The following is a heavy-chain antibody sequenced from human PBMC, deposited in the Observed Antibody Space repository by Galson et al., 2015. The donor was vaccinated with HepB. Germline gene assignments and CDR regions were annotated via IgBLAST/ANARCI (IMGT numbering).Heavy chain of an antibody. CDR2: TNPSGGST. J-gene: IGHJ4*02. V-gene: IGHV1-46*01. CDR1: GYTFTSYY. D-gene: IGHD3-22*01. Sequence: SVKVSCKASGYTFTSYYIHWVRQAPGQGLEWMGITNPSGGSTSYAQKFQGRVTMTRDTSTSTVYMEVSSLRSEDTAVYYCATAQYDRSGYYSFDYWGQGTLVTVSS. CDR3: ATAQYDRSGYYSFDY.